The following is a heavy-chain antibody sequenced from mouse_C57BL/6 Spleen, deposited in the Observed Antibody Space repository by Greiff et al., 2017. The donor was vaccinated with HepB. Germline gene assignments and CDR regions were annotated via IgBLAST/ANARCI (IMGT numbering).Heavy chain of an antibody. CDR2: IYPRSGNT. CDR1: GYTFTSYG. V-gene: IGHV1-81*01. J-gene: IGHJ2*01. CDR3: ARERIYDGYLYYFDY. Sequence: QVQLQQSGAELARPGASVKLSCKASGYTFTSYGISWVKQRTGQGLEWIGEIYPRSGNTYYNEKFKGKATLTADKSSSTAYMELRSLTSEDSAVYFCARERIYDGYLYYFDYWGQGTTLTVSS. D-gene: IGHD2-3*01.